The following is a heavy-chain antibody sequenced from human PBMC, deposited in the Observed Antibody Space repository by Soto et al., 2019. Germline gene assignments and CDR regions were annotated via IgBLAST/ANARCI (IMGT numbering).Heavy chain of an antibody. D-gene: IGHD6-13*01. V-gene: IGHV3-43*01. CDR2: ISWDGGST. CDR3: AKETIAAAGPYYYYGMDV. J-gene: IGHJ6*02. Sequence: GSLRLSCAASGFTFDDYTMHWVRQAPGRGLEWVSLISWDGGSTYYADSVKGRFTISRDSSKNSLYLQMNSLRTEDTALYYCAKETIAAAGPYYYYGMDVWGQGTTVTVSS. CDR1: GFTFDDYT.